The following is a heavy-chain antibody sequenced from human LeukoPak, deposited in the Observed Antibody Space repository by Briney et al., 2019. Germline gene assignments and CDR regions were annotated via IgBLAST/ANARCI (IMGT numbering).Heavy chain of an antibody. CDR2: IYHSGST. CDR3: ARVSPLLSADY. J-gene: IGHJ4*02. CDR1: GGSIISSDY. D-gene: IGHD2-15*01. V-gene: IGHV4-39*06. Sequence: PSETLSLTCTVSGGSIISSDYHWGWVRQPPGKGLEWIGEIYHSGSTNYNPSLKSRVTISVDKSKNQFPLKLSSVTAADTAVYYCARVSPLLSADYWGQGTLVTVSS.